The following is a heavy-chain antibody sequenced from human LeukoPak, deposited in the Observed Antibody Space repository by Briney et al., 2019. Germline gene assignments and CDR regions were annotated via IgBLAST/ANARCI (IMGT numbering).Heavy chain of an antibody. Sequence: ASVKVSCKASGYTFTGYYMHWVRQAPGQGLEWMGWINPNSGGTNYAQKFQGRVTMTRDTSTSTVYMELSSLRSEDTAVYYCARGVLRFLEWSPNWFDPWGQGTLVTVSS. CDR3: ARGVLRFLEWSPNWFDP. D-gene: IGHD3-3*01. CDR1: GYTFTGYY. V-gene: IGHV1-2*02. CDR2: INPNSGGT. J-gene: IGHJ5*02.